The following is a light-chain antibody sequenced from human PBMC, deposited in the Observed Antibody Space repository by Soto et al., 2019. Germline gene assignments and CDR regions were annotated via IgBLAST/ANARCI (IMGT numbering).Light chain of an antibody. Sequence: DIQMTQSPSSLSASVGVRVSITCRASQSISTHLSWYQQKPGKAPKLLIYAASSLQSWVPSRFTGSGSGTDFTLTISSLQPEDFATYYCQQSYTSWWTFGQGTKVEIK. CDR2: AAS. CDR3: QQSYTSWWT. V-gene: IGKV1-39*01. J-gene: IGKJ1*01. CDR1: QSISTH.